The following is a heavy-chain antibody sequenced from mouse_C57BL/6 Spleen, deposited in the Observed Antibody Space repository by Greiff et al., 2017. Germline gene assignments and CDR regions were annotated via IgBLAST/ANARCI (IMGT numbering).Heavy chain of an antibody. CDR2: INPNNGGT. D-gene: IGHD2-4*01. V-gene: IGHV1-26*01. J-gene: IGHJ2*01. CDR3: ARNWYDYDRDY. Sequence: EVQLQQSGPELVKPGASVKISCKASGYTFTDYYMNWVKQSHGKSLEWIGDINPNNGGTSYNQKFKGKATLTVDKSSSTAYMELSSLTSEDSAVYYCARNWYDYDRDYWGQGTTLTVSS. CDR1: GYTFTDYY.